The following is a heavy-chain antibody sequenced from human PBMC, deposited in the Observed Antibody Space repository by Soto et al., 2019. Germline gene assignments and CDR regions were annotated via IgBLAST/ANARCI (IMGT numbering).Heavy chain of an antibody. V-gene: IGHV4-31*03. J-gene: IGHJ5*02. Sequence: PSETLSLTCTVSGGSISSGGYYWSWIRQHPGKGLEWFGYIYYSGSTYYNPSLKSRVTISVDTSKNQFSLKLSSVTAADTAVYYCARVVRLGYCISTSCYGNWFDPWGQGTLVTVSS. CDR1: GGSISSGGYY. D-gene: IGHD2-2*01. CDR2: IYYSGST. CDR3: ARVVRLGYCISTSCYGNWFDP.